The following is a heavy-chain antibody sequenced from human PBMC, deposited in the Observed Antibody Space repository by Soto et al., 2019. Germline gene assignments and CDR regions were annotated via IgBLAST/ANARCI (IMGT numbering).Heavy chain of an antibody. D-gene: IGHD3-22*01. V-gene: IGHV3-23*01. CDR2: ISGSGGST. CDR3: AKDQDYYDSSGYYNNWFDP. CDR1: GFTFSSYA. J-gene: IGHJ5*02. Sequence: PGGSLRLSCAASGFTFSSYAMSWVRQAPGKGLEWVSAISGSGGSTYYADSVKGRFTISRDNSKNTLYLQMNSLRAEDTAVYYCAKDQDYYDSSGYYNNWFDPWGQGTLVTVSS.